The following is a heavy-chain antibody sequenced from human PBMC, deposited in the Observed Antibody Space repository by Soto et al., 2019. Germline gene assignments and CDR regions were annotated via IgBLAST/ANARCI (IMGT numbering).Heavy chain of an antibody. CDR2: ISSSSSTI. CDR1: GFTFSSYS. CDR3: AKQNSSRRIFFDY. Sequence: GGSLRLSCAASGFTFSSYSMNWVRQAPGKGLEWVSYISSSSSTIYYADSVKGRFTISRDNAKNSLYLQMNSLRAEDTVVYYCAKQNSSRRIFFDYWGQGTLVTVSS. V-gene: IGHV3-48*01. J-gene: IGHJ4*02. D-gene: IGHD6-13*01.